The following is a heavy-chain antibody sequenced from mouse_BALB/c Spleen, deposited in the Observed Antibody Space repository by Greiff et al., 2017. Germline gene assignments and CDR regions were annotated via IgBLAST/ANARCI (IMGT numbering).Heavy chain of an antibody. V-gene: IGHV1S81*02. Sequence: VQLHQSGAELVKPGASVKLSCKASGYTFTSYYMYWVKQRPGQGLEWIGEINPSNGGTNFNEKFKSKATLTVDKSSSTAYMQLSSLTSEDSAVYYCTRCAGGLYAMDYWGQGTSVTVSS. CDR1: GYTFTSYY. CDR3: TRCAGGLYAMDY. D-gene: IGHD3-1*01. J-gene: IGHJ4*01. CDR2: INPSNGGT.